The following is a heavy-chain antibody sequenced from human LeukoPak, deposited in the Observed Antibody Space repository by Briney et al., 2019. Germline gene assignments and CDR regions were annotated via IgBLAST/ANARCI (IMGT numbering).Heavy chain of an antibody. CDR2: IYYSGST. V-gene: IGHV4-59*01. CDR3: AREGYYDSSGLNWFDP. D-gene: IGHD3-22*01. CDR1: GGSISSYY. Sequence: SETLSLTYTVSGGSISSYYWSWIRQPPGKGLEWIGYIYYSGSTNYNPSLKSRVTISADTSKNQFSLKLSSVTAADTAVYYCAREGYYDSSGLNWFDPWGQGTLVTVSS. J-gene: IGHJ5*02.